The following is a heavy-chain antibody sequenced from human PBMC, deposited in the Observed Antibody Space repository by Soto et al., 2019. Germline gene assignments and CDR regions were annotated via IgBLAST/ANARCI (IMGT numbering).Heavy chain of an antibody. CDR2: IYTSGST. CDR3: ARDLRVSSGPAPPDY. Sequence: PSETLSLTCTVSGGSISSYYWSWIRQPAGKGLEWIGRIYTSGSTNYNPSLKSRVTMSVDTSKNQFSLKLSSVTAADTAVYYCARDLRVSSGPAPPDYWGQGTLVTVSS. CDR1: GGSISSYY. J-gene: IGHJ4*02. D-gene: IGHD6-25*01. V-gene: IGHV4-4*07.